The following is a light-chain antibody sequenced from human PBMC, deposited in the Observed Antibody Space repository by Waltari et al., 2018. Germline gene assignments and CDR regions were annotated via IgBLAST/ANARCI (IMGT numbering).Light chain of an antibody. Sequence: QPVLTQSPSASASLGASVKLTCTLRSESRSSAELWHQPQPEKGPRYLRKVNSDGTHTTGAGIPDRFSGSSSGAERYLTLSSLQSDDEADYSCQTWGTGVQWVFGGGSKVTVL. CDR2: VNSDGTH. CDR3: QTWGTGVQWV. J-gene: IGLJ3*02. CDR1: SESRSSA. V-gene: IGLV4-69*01.